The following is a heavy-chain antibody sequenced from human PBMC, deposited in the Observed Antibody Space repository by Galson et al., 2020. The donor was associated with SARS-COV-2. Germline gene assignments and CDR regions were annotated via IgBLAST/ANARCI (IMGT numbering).Heavy chain of an antibody. J-gene: IGHJ6*03. V-gene: IGHV3-33*01. CDR2: IWYDGSNK. Sequence: GESLKISCAASGFTFSSYGMHWVRQAPGKGLEWVAVIWYDGSNKYYADSVKGRFTISRDNSKNTLYLQMNSLRAEDTAVYYCATYYSNYDLYYYYMDVWGKGTTVTVSS. D-gene: IGHD4-4*01. CDR1: GFTFSSYG. CDR3: ATYYSNYDLYYYYMDV.